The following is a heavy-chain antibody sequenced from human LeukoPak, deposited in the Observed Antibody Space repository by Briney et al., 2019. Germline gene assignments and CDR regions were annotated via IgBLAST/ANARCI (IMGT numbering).Heavy chain of an antibody. J-gene: IGHJ4*02. CDR2: IRSEAYGGTT. D-gene: IGHD5-24*01. CDR1: GFTFGDYA. CDR3: TRDSFFGDGYRYYFDY. V-gene: IGHV3-49*03. Sequence: GGSLRLSCTASGFTFGDYAMSWFRQAPGKGLEWVGFIRSEAYGGTTEYAASVKGRFTISRDDSKSIAYLQMNSLKTEDTAVYYCTRDSFFGDGYRYYFDYWGQGTLVTVSS.